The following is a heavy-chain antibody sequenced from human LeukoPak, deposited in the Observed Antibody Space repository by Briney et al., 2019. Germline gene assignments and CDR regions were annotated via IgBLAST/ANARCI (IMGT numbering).Heavy chain of an antibody. Sequence: PSETLSLTCTVSGASISSYYWSWIRQPPGKGLEWIGYIYYSGSTNYNPSLKSRVIISVDTSKNQFSLKLSSVTAADTAVYYCARLYSSSPAYYYYYYMDVWGKGTTVTVSS. CDR3: ARLYSSSPAYYYYYYMDV. CDR2: IYYSGST. V-gene: IGHV4-59*01. J-gene: IGHJ6*03. CDR1: GASISSYY. D-gene: IGHD6-6*01.